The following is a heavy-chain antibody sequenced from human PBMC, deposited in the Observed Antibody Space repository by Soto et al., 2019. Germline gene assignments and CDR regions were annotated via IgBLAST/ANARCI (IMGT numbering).Heavy chain of an antibody. CDR3: ERGGTVSSSWYFGSRYYATDV. D-gene: IGHD6-13*01. Sequence: SETLSLTCAVYGGSFSGYYWSWIRQPPGKGLEWIGEINHSGSTNYNPSLKSRVTISVDTSKNQFSLKLSSVTAADTAVYYCERGGTVSSSWYFGSRYYATDVWGQGTSVTLSS. CDR1: GGSFSGYY. V-gene: IGHV4-34*01. J-gene: IGHJ6*02. CDR2: INHSGST.